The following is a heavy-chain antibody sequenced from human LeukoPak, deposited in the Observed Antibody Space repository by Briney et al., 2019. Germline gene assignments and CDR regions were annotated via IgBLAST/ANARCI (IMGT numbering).Heavy chain of an antibody. D-gene: IGHD3-10*01. CDR1: GDSFSTYY. CDR3: ARDAKYYYGSRTYFFFEY. J-gene: IGHJ4*02. V-gene: IGHV4-4*07. CDR2: IYTSGTT. Sequence: PSETLSLTCTVSGDSFSTYYWSWIRQPAGKGLEWIGHIYTSGTTNYNPSLKSRVTMSIDTSKNQFSLKLSSITAADTAVYYCARDAKYYYGSRTYFFFEYWGQATLLTVSS.